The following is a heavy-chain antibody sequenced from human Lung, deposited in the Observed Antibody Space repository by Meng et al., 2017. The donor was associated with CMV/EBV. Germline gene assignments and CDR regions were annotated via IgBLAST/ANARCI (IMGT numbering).Heavy chain of an antibody. J-gene: IGHJ4*02. V-gene: IGHV4-61*01. Sequence: SXTXSLXCTVSGGSVSSGSYYWSWIRQPPGKGLEWIGYIYYSGSTNYNPSLKSRVTISVDTSKNQFSLKLSSVTAADTAVYYCAITYSSSWYFYWRQGTLVTVSS. CDR1: GGSVSSGSYY. CDR2: IYYSGST. D-gene: IGHD6-13*01. CDR3: AITYSSSWYFY.